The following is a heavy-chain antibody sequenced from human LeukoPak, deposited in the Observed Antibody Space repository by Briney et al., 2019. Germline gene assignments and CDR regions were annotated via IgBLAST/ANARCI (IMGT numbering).Heavy chain of an antibody. J-gene: IGHJ4*02. Sequence: GWSLRLSCAASGFTFSSYAMHWVRQAPGKGLGWVAVISYDGSNKYYADSVKGRFTISRDNSKNTLSLQMNSLRAEDTAVYYCARGNVDTALAAGYYFDYWGQGTLVTVSS. V-gene: IGHV3-30-3*01. CDR3: ARGNVDTALAAGYYFDY. D-gene: IGHD5-18*01. CDR1: GFTFSSYA. CDR2: ISYDGSNK.